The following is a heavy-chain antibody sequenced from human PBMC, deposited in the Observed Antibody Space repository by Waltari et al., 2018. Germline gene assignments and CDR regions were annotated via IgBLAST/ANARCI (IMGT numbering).Heavy chain of an antibody. J-gene: IGHJ4*02. D-gene: IGHD1-26*01. V-gene: IGHV4-59*01. CDR3: ARGPTGGGSYRFDY. Sequence: QVQLQESGPGLVKPSETLSLTCTVSGGSISSYYWSWIRQPPGKGLEWIGYIYYSGSTNYNPSLKSRVTISVDTSKNQFSLKLSSVTAADTAVYYCARGPTGGGSYRFDYWGQGTLVTVSS. CDR2: IYYSGST. CDR1: GGSISSYY.